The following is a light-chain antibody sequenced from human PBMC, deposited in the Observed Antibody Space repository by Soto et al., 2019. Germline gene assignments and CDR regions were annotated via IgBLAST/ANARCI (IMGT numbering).Light chain of an antibody. V-gene: IGLV2-11*01. CDR1: NSDVGAYNS. CDR3: CSYAGDYTLV. Sequence: QSALTQPRSVSGSPGQSVTISCTGSNSDVGAYNSVSWYQQHPGKAPTLIIYDVNKRPSGVPDRFSGSKSGNTASLTISGLQAEDEVDYYCCSYAGDYTLVFGGGTKLNVL. J-gene: IGLJ2*01. CDR2: DVN.